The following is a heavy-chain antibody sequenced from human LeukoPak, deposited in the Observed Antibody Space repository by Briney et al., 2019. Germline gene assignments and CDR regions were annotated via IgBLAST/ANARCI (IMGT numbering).Heavy chain of an antibody. CDR2: ISKSGRDI. CDR3: AKDLDYDFWSGPQFDY. D-gene: IGHD3-3*01. Sequence: PGGSLRLSCAASGFIFDTYAMNWVRQAPGKGLEWVSSISKSGRDIYYADSVRGRFTISRDNARDSLYLQMNSLRAEDTAVYYCAKDLDYDFWSGPQFDYWGQGTLVTVSS. CDR1: GFIFDTYA. V-gene: IGHV3-21*04. J-gene: IGHJ4*02.